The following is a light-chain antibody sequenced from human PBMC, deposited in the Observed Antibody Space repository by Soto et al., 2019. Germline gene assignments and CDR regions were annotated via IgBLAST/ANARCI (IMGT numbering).Light chain of an antibody. CDR1: QGIGTW. CDR2: TAS. CDR3: QQTNIFPGT. J-gene: IGKJ2*01. Sequence: DIQMTQSPSSVSASVGDRLTITCRASQGIGTWLAWYQQKPGKAPKLLIYTASSLHSGVPSSFSGSGSGTDFTLTINILQPEDFATYYCQQTNIFPGTFGQGTKLEIK. V-gene: IGKV1-12*01.